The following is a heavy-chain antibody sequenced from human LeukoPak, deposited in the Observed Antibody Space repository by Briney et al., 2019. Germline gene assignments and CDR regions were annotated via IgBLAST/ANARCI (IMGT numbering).Heavy chain of an antibody. CDR1: GFTSSSYA. CDR3: ARDRTPPYGDYHHFDY. J-gene: IGHJ4*02. V-gene: IGHV3-7*01. CDR2: IKQDGSAK. D-gene: IGHD4-17*01. Sequence: GGSLRLSCAASGFTSSSYAMHWVRQAPGKGLEWVANIKQDGSAKYYVDSVKGRFTISRDNAKNSLYLQMNSPRAEDTAVYYCARDRTPPYGDYHHFDYWGQGTLVTVSS.